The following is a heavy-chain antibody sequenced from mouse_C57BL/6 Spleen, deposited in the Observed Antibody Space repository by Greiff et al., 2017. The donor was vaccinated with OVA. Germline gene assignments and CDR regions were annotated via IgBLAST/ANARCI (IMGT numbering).Heavy chain of an antibody. Sequence: QVQLQQSGPELVKPGASVKISCKASGYTFTDYYVNWVKQRPGQGLEWIGWIFPGSGSTYYNEKFKGKATLTVDKSSSTAYMLLSSLTSEDSAVYFCARPPYYSNSWFAYWGQGTLVTVSA. V-gene: IGHV1-75*01. CDR3: ARPPYYSNSWFAY. D-gene: IGHD2-5*01. J-gene: IGHJ3*01. CDR2: IFPGSGST. CDR1: GYTFTDYY.